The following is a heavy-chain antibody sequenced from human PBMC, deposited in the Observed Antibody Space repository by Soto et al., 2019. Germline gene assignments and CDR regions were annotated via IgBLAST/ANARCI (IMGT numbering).Heavy chain of an antibody. J-gene: IGHJ4*02. CDR2: ISGSGDST. Sequence: EVQVLESGGGLVQPGGSLRLSCAASGFTFSTYGMSWVRQAPGKGLKWVSGISGSGDSTYYADSVKGRFTIPRDNSKNTLYLQMNSLRAEDTAVYYCAKRTLAVAGLIDCWGQGTLVTISS. D-gene: IGHD6-19*01. CDR3: AKRTLAVAGLIDC. V-gene: IGHV3-23*01. CDR1: GFTFSTYG.